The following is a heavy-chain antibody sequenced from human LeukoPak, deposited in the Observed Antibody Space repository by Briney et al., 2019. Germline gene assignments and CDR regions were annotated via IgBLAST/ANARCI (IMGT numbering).Heavy chain of an antibody. CDR3: KVDFWSGLLMDV. D-gene: IGHD3-3*01. V-gene: IGHV4-34*01. CDR2: INHSGST. CDR1: GGSFSGYY. J-gene: IGHJ6*02. Sequence: SGTLSLTCAVYGGSFSGYYWSWIRQPPGKGLEWIGEINHSGSTNYNPSLKSRVTISVDTSKNQFSLKLSSVTAADTAVYYCKVDFWSGLLMDVWGQGTTVTVSS.